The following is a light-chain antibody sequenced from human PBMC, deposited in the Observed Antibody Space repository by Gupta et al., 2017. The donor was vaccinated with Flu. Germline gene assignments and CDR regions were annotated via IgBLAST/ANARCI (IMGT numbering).Light chain of an antibody. CDR1: ESVIGRY. V-gene: IGKV3-20*01. Sequence: EIVLTQSPGTLSLSPGERATLSCRASESVIGRYFAWFQQKPGQAPRLLIYGASSRANGNPDRFSGSGYEKDFTLTSSRREPEDFAVYYRQQDGSSCTFGQGTKVDIK. CDR3: QQDGSSCT. J-gene: IGKJ2*01. CDR2: GAS.